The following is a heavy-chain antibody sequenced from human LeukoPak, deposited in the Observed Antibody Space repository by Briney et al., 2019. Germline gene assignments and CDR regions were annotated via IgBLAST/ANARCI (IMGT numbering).Heavy chain of an antibody. D-gene: IGHD2-21*02. V-gene: IGHV3-74*01. Sequence: GGSLRLSCAASGFTFSSYWMHWVRQAPGKGLVWVSRINSDGSSTSYADSVKGRFTISGDNAKNTLYLQMNSLRAEDTAVYYCARDLLNILAYCGGDCYSLGDAFDIWGQGTMVTVSS. CDR3: ARDLLNILAYCGGDCYSLGDAFDI. J-gene: IGHJ3*02. CDR1: GFTFSSYW. CDR2: INSDGSST.